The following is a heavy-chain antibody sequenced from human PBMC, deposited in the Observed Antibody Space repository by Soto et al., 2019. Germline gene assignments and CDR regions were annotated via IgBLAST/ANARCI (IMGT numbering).Heavy chain of an antibody. V-gene: IGHV1-69*06. D-gene: IGHD2-21*02. Sequence: QVQLVQSGAEVKKPGSSVKVSCKASGCTFSSYAISWVRQAPGQGLEWMGGIITIFGTANSAQKFHGRVTINADKSTSTAYMELSSRRSGDTAVYYCARDLLPRALDVGCDCYHPNFDYRGQGTLVTVST. CDR1: GCTFSSYA. CDR3: ARDLLPRALDVGCDCYHPNFDY. CDR2: IITIFGTA. J-gene: IGHJ4*02.